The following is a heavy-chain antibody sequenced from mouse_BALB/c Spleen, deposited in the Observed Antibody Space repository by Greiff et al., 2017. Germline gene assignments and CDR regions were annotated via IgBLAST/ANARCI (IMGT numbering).Heavy chain of an antibody. CDR3: ARHREDYGDYYAMDY. CDR2: ISSGGSYT. D-gene: IGHD2-4*01. J-gene: IGHJ4*01. V-gene: IGHV5-6*01. CDR1: GFTFSSYG. Sequence: EVKLVESGGDLVKPGGSLKLSCAASGFTFSSYGMSWVRQTPDKRLEWVATISSGGSYTYYPDSVKGRFTISRDNAKNTLYLQISSLKSEDTAMYYCARHREDYGDYYAMDYWGQGTSVTVSS.